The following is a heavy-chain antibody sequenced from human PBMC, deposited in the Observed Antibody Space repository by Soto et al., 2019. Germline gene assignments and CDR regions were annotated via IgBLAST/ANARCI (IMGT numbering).Heavy chain of an antibody. CDR1: GLTFSSYD. Sequence: EVQLVESGGGLVQPGGSLRLSCAASGLTFSSYDMHWVRQATGKGLEWVSAIGMAGDTYYSDSVKGRFTISRENAKNSLYLKMNSMTVGDTALYYCANGTGSGSYGIDYWGQGTLVTVSS. CDR3: ANGTGSGSYGIDY. J-gene: IGHJ4*02. CDR2: IGMAGDT. D-gene: IGHD3-10*01. V-gene: IGHV3-13*01.